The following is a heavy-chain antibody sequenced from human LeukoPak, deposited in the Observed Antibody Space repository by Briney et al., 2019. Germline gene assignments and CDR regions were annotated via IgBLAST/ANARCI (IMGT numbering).Heavy chain of an antibody. CDR2: IYSSGTT. J-gene: IGHJ5*02. Sequence: EGSLRLSCAASGFTVSSNYMSWVRQAPGKGLEWVSVIYSSGTTYYADSVKGRFTISRDNSKNTLYLQMNSLRAEDTAVYYCARGEYNWNDLHLWGQGTLVTVSS. CDR1: GFTVSSNY. CDR3: ARGEYNWNDLHL. D-gene: IGHD1-20*01. V-gene: IGHV3-66*01.